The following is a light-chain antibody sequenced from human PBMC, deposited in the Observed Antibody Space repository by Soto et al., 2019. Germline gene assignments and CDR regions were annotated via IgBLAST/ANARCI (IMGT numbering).Light chain of an antibody. Sequence: DIQMTQSPSSLSASVGDRVTITCQASQDISNYLNWYQQKPGKAPKLLIYDASNLETGVPSRFSGSGSGTDFTFTICSLQHEDIATYYCQQYDNLPLTFGGGTKVEIK. V-gene: IGKV1-33*01. CDR1: QDISNY. J-gene: IGKJ4*01. CDR2: DAS. CDR3: QQYDNLPLT.